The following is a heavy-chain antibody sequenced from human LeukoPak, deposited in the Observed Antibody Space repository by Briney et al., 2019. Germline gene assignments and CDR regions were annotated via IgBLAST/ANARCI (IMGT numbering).Heavy chain of an antibody. Sequence: ASVKVSCKASSYTFTSYGISWVRQAPGQGLEWMGWISAYNGNTNYAQKLQGRVTMTTDTSTSTAYMELRSLRSDDTAVYYCARDRLYYYGSGSYYTDYFDYWGQGTLVTVSS. V-gene: IGHV1-18*01. CDR1: SYTFTSYG. CDR2: ISAYNGNT. D-gene: IGHD3-10*01. CDR3: ARDRLYYYGSGSYYTDYFDY. J-gene: IGHJ4*02.